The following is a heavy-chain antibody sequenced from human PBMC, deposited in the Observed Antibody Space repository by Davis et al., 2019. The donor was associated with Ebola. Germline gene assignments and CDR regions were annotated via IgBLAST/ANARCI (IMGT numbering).Heavy chain of an antibody. CDR2: INSDGSST. D-gene: IGHD4-23*01. V-gene: IGHV3-74*01. CDR3: ARVGAKTVGGFDY. Sequence: PGGSLRLSCAASGFTFSSYWMHWVRQAPGKGLVWVSRINSDGSSTSYADSVKGRFTISRDNAKNTLYLQMNSLRAEDTAVYYCARVGAKTVGGFDYWGQGTLVTVSS. J-gene: IGHJ4*02. CDR1: GFTFSSYW.